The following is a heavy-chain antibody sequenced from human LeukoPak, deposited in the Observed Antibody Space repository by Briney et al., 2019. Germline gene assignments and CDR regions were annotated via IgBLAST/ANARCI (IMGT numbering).Heavy chain of an antibody. J-gene: IGHJ3*02. CDR2: IRGSAGGT. CDR3: ARDPNGDYIGAFDM. Sequence: GGSLRLSCAASGFIFSNYALMWVRQAPGKGLQWVSAIRGSAGGTFSADSVKGRFTISRDNSKNTLYLQMNSLRAEDTAVYYCARDPNGDYIGAFDMWGQGTVVTVSS. CDR1: GFIFSNYA. D-gene: IGHD4-17*01. V-gene: IGHV3-23*01.